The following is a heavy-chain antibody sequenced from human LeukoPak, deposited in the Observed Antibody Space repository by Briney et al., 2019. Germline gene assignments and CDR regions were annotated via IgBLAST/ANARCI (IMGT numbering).Heavy chain of an antibody. V-gene: IGHV3-74*01. J-gene: IGHJ4*02. Sequence: GGSLRLSCAASGFTFSSYWMHWVRQAPGKGLVWVSRINSDGSSTSYADSVKGRFTISRDNAKNSLYLQMNSLRAEDTAVYYCAREIPSGWYYFDYWGQGTLVTVSS. CDR3: AREIPSGWYYFDY. CDR1: GFTFSSYW. D-gene: IGHD6-19*01. CDR2: INSDGSST.